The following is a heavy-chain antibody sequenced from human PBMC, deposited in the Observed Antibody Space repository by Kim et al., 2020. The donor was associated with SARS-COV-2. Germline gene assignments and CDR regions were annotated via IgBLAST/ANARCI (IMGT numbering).Heavy chain of an antibody. Sequence: TPSLKRRVTISVDTSKNQFSLKLSSVTAADTAVYYCARLDVGVGATLFDYWGQGTLVTVSS. D-gene: IGHD1-26*01. CDR3: ARLDVGVGATLFDY. J-gene: IGHJ4*02. V-gene: IGHV4-59*08.